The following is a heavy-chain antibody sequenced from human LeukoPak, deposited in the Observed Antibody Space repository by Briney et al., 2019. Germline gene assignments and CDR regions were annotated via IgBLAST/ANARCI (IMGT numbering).Heavy chain of an antibody. J-gene: IGHJ3*02. D-gene: IGHD6-19*01. CDR2: IRQDGSEL. CDR1: GFTFSSYW. V-gene: IGHV3-7*05. Sequence: GGSLRLSCAASGFTFSSYWMAWVRQAPGKGLEWVANIRQDGSELYYVDSVKGRFTISRDNAKNSLYLQMNSLRAEDTAVYYCARGVLAVDEDAFDIWGQGTMVTVSS. CDR3: ARGVLAVDEDAFDI.